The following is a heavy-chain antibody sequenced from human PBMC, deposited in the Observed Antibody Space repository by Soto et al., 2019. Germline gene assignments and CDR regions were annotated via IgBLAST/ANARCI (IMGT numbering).Heavy chain of an antibody. V-gene: IGHV5-10-1*01. D-gene: IGHD1-1*01. CDR2: IDPSDSYT. CDR3: ARQYTFSDAIDI. J-gene: IGHJ3*02. Sequence: GESLKISCKGSGHSFTSYWISWVRQMPGKGLEWMGRIDPSDSYTNYSPSFQGHVTISADKSISTAYLQWSSLKASDTAMYYCARQYTFSDAIDIWGQGTMVTVSS. CDR1: GHSFTSYW.